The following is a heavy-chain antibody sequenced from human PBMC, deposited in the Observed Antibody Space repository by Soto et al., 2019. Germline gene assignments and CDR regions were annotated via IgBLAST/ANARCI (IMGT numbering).Heavy chain of an antibody. CDR1: GYTFTSYD. D-gene: IGHD4-17*01. J-gene: IGHJ5*02. Sequence: QVQLVQSGAEVKKPGASVKVSCKASGYTFTSYDINWVRQATGQGLEWMGWMNPNSGNTGYAQKFQCRVTMTRNTSISTAYMELSSLRSEDTAVYYCARGRPYDYGDYEDWFDPWGQGTLVTVSS. CDR3: ARGRPYDYGDYEDWFDP. CDR2: MNPNSGNT. V-gene: IGHV1-8*01.